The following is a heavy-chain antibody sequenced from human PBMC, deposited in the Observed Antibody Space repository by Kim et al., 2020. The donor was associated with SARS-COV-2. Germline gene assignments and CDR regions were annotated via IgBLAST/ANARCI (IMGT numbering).Heavy chain of an antibody. D-gene: IGHD3-3*01. CDR3: ASFPFSASSGYTGFDY. CDR1: GGSFSGYY. CDR2: INHSGST. Sequence: SETLSLTCAVYGGSFSGYYWSWIRQPPGKGLEWIGEINHSGSTNYNPSLKSRVTISVDTSKNQFSLKLSSVTAADTAVYYCASFPFSASSGYTGFDYWGQGTLVTVSS. J-gene: IGHJ4*02. V-gene: IGHV4-34*01.